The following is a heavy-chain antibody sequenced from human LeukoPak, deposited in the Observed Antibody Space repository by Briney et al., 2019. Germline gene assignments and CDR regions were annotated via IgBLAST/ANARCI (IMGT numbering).Heavy chain of an antibody. V-gene: IGHV3-7*03. J-gene: IGHJ4*02. Sequence: GGSLRLSCATSGFSFSGYWMTWVRQAPGKGLEWVANIKEDGSEKYYADFVKGRFTISRDNAKNSLDLQMNSLRAEDTAVYYCARRGSTDYWGQGTLVTVSS. CDR3: ARRGSTDY. CDR1: GFSFSGYW. CDR2: IKEDGSEK. D-gene: IGHD2/OR15-2a*01.